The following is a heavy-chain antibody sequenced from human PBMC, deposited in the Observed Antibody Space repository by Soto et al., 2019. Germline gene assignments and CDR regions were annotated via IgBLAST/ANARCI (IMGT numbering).Heavy chain of an antibody. CDR3: TRTPRGAGTFDY. CDR2: ISAYSGDK. J-gene: IGHJ4*02. V-gene: IGHV1-18*01. CDR1: GYTFTTYD. Sequence: EASVKVSCKPSGYTFTTYDISWVRQAPGQGLEWLGWISAYSGDKKYAQKFQGRVTMTTDTSTITASMELRSLRSDDTAIYYCTRTPRGAGTFDYWGQGTLVTVSS. D-gene: IGHD2-15*01.